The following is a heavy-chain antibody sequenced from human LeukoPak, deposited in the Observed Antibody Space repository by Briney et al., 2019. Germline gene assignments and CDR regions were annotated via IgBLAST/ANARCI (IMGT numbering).Heavy chain of an antibody. CDR2: IWYDGSNK. CDR3: ARESRGIVGACPDY. J-gene: IGHJ4*01. Sequence: GGSLRLSCAASGFTFSSYGMHWVRQAPGKGLEWVAVIWYDGSNKYYADSVKGRFTISRDNSKNTLYLQMNSLRAEDTAVYYCARESRGIVGACPDYWGQGTLVTVSS. D-gene: IGHD1-26*01. CDR1: GFTFSSYG. V-gene: IGHV3-33*01.